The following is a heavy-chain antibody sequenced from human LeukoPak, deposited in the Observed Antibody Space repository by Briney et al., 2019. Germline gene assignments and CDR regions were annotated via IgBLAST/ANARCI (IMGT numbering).Heavy chain of an antibody. J-gene: IGHJ4*02. V-gene: IGHV3-23*01. Sequence: GGSLRLSCAASGLSFSSYAMSWVRQAPGKGLEWVSGISGSGGSTFYADSVQGRFTISRDNSKKTLYLQVNSLRGEDTAVYYCAKGRTCHDILTGYDYWGQGTLVTVSS. CDR2: ISGSGGST. D-gene: IGHD3-9*01. CDR3: AKGRTCHDILTGYDY. CDR1: GLSFSSYA.